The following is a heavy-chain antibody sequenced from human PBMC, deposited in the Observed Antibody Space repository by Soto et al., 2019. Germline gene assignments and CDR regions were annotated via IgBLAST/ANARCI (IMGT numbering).Heavy chain of an antibody. V-gene: IGHV4-39*01. J-gene: IGHJ4*02. Sequence: QLQLQESGPGLVKPSETLSLTCTVSGGSISSSSYYWGWIRQPPGKGLEWIGSIYYSGSTYYNQSLKSRVTISVDTSKNQFSLKLSSVTAADTAVYYCARRRWFGESSFDYWGQGTLVTVSS. D-gene: IGHD3-10*01. CDR2: IYYSGST. CDR1: GGSISSSSYY. CDR3: ARRRWFGESSFDY.